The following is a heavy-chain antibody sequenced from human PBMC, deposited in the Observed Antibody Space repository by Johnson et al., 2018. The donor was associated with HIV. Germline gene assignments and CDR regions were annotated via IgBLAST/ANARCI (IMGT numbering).Heavy chain of an antibody. CDR3: ARGSEDAFDI. CDR2: VGTAGDT. J-gene: IGHJ3*02. V-gene: IGHV3-13*01. Sequence: VQLVESGGGVVRPGGSLILSCAASGFTFDDYGMSWVRQAPGKGLEWVSAVGTAGDTYYPGSVKGRFNISRENAKNSLYLQMNSLRAGYTAVYSCARGSEDAFDIWGQGTMVTVSS. D-gene: IGHD1-26*01. CDR1: GFTFDDYG.